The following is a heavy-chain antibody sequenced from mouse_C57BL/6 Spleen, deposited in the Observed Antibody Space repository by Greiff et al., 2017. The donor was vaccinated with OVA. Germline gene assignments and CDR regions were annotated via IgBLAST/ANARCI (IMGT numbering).Heavy chain of an antibody. Sequence: VQLKESGAELVRPGASVKLSCTASGFNIKDYYMHWVKQRPEQGLEWIGRLDPEDGDTEYAPKFQGKATMTADTSSNTAYLQLSSLTSEDTAVYYCTTGIYGYDEEAAWFAYWGQGTLVTVSA. D-gene: IGHD2-2*01. V-gene: IGHV14-1*01. J-gene: IGHJ3*01. CDR1: GFNIKDYY. CDR3: TTGIYGYDEEAAWFAY. CDR2: LDPEDGDT.